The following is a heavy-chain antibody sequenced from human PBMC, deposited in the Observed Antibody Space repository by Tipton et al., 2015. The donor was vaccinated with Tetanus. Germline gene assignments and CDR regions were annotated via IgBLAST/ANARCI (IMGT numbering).Heavy chain of an antibody. CDR1: GYNFVNFG. CDR2: ISAYNGKT. J-gene: IGHJ6*02. CDR3: ARVQEQRIYYYGMDV. D-gene: IGHD6-25*01. V-gene: IGHV1-18*01. Sequence: QVQLVQSGAEVKEPGASVKVSCKASGYNFVNFGISWVRQAPGQGLEWMGWISAYNGKTKYAQRLQGRVTMTTDRSASTAHMDLRRLRSDDTAVYYCARVQEQRIYYYGMDVWGQGTTVTVSS.